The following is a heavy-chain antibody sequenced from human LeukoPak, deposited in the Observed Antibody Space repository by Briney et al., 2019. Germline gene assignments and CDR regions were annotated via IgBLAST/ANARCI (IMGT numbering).Heavy chain of an antibody. Sequence: PSETLSLTCAVYGGSFSGYYWSWIRQPPGKGLEWIGEINHSGSTNYNPSLKSRVTISVDTSKNQFSLKLSSVTAADTAVYYCARGGQDYGDYVSATEIDYWGQGTLVTVSS. CDR2: INHSGST. D-gene: IGHD4-17*01. V-gene: IGHV4-34*01. CDR1: GGSFSGYY. CDR3: ARGGQDYGDYVSATEIDY. J-gene: IGHJ4*02.